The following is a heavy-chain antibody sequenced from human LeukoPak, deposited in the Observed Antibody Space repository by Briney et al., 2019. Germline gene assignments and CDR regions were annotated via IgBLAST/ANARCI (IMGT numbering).Heavy chain of an antibody. CDR3: ARDKGYYYDSSGYYYSY. J-gene: IGHJ4*02. V-gene: IGHV3-7*01. D-gene: IGHD3-22*01. CDR2: IKQDGSEK. CDR1: GFTFSSYW. Sequence: GGSLRLSCAASGFTFSSYWMSWVRRAPGKGLEWVANIKQDGSEKYYVDSVKGRFTISRDNAKNSLYLQMNSLRAEDTAVYYCARDKGYYYDSSGYYYSYWGQGTLVTVSS.